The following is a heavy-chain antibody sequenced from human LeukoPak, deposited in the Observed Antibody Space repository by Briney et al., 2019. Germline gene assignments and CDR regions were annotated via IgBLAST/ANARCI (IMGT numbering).Heavy chain of an antibody. CDR2: TRNKANSYTT. Sequence: GGSLRLSCAASGFTFSDHYMDWVRQAPGKGLEWVGRTRNKANSYTTEYAASVKGRFTISRDDSKNSPYLQMNSLKTEDTAVYYCARDLGGSGVPWGQGTLVTVSS. V-gene: IGHV3-72*01. CDR3: ARDLGGSGVP. D-gene: IGHD3-3*01. CDR1: GFTFSDHY. J-gene: IGHJ5*02.